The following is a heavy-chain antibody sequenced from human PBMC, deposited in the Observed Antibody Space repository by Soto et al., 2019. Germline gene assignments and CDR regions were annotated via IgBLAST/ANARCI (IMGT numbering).Heavy chain of an antibody. CDR1: GGPFSSQA. CDR3: AMSDGPYFYYGIEV. V-gene: IGHV1-69*01. CDR2: IIPLLGST. D-gene: IGHD2-21*01. J-gene: IGHJ6*02. Sequence: QVQVEQSGAEVKKPGSSLKVSCKTSGGPFSSQAFNWVRQARGHGLEWMGGIIPLLGSTTYAQKFQDRVTFTADESTSTVYMELRSLRSEDTATYFCAMSDGPYFYYGIEVWGRGTTVTVSS.